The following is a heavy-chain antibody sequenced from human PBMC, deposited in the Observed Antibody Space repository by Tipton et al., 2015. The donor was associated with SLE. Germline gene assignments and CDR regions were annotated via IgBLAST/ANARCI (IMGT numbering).Heavy chain of an antibody. V-gene: IGHV4-34*01. CDR2: IYYSGST. CDR3: ASTVAAAGLGYWFDP. CDR1: GGSFSSYY. J-gene: IGHJ5*02. D-gene: IGHD6-13*01. Sequence: TLSLTCAVYGGSFSSYYWGWIRQPPGKGLEWIGSIYYSGSTYYNPSHKSRVTISVDTSKNQFSLKLSSVTAADTAVYYCASTVAAAGLGYWFDPWGQGTLVTVSS.